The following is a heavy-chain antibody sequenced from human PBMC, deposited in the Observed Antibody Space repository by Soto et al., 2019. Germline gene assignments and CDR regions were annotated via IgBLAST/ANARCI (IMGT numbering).Heavy chain of an antibody. CDR3: ARDWVYCSGGSCYPEPGDYYMDV. J-gene: IGHJ6*03. Sequence: GASVKVSCKASGYTFTGYYMHWVRQAPGQGLEWMGWINPNSGGTNYAQKLQGRVTMTTDTSTSTAYMELRSLRSDDTAVYYCARDWVYCSGGSCYPEPGDYYMDVWGKGTTVTVSS. CDR1: GYTFTGYY. CDR2: INPNSGGT. D-gene: IGHD2-15*01. V-gene: IGHV1-2*02.